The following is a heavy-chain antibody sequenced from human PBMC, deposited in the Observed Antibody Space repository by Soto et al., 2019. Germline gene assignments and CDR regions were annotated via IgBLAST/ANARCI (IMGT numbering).Heavy chain of an antibody. D-gene: IGHD3-9*01. J-gene: IGHJ6*02. CDR1: GGSFSGYY. CDR2: INHSGST. V-gene: IGHV4-34*01. CDR3: ARVRAVRYFDWLFPIYGMDV. Sequence: QVQLQQWGAGLLKPSETLSLTCAVYGGSFSGYYWSWIRQPPGKGLEWIGEINHSGSTNYNPSLKRRVTISVDTSKNQFSLKLSSVTAADTAVYYCARVRAVRYFDWLFPIYGMDVWGQGTTVTVSS.